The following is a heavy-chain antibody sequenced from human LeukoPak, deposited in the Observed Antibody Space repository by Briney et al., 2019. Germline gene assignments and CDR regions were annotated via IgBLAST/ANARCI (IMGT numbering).Heavy chain of an antibody. Sequence: GGSLRLSRAASGFTFSNYGMHWVRQAPGKGLEWVAFIRYDATHKNHADSVKGRFTVSRDNFKNTLYLQMNSLRAEDTALYYCARANVFEYSSSSSFDYWGQGTLVTVSS. V-gene: IGHV3-30*02. CDR2: IRYDATHK. CDR3: ARANVFEYSSSSSFDY. D-gene: IGHD6-6*01. J-gene: IGHJ4*02. CDR1: GFTFSNYG.